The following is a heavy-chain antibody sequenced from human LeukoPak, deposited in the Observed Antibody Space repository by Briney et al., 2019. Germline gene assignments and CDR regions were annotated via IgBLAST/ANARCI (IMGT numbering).Heavy chain of an antibody. Sequence: SETLSPTCTVSGGSISSYYWSWIRQPAGKGLEWVGRIYTSGSTNYNPSLKSRVSISVDTSKNQFSLKLSSVTAADTAVYSCAREGRLTIFGVVIPYNWFDLWGQGTLVTVSS. CDR2: IYTSGST. J-gene: IGHJ5*02. CDR3: AREGRLTIFGVVIPYNWFDL. V-gene: IGHV4-4*07. CDR1: GGSISSYY. D-gene: IGHD3-3*01.